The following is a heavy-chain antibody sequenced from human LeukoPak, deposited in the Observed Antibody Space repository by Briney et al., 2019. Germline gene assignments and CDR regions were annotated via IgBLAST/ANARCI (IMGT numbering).Heavy chain of an antibody. CDR3: ARDLSVYYYYYFDF. Sequence: SETLFLTCTVSDYSIGSGYSWGWIRQPPGKGLEWIATISHDGTTFYNPSLKSRVTMTLDTSRNQFSLRLSSVTAADTAVYYCARDLSVYYYYYFDFWGQGTLVTVSS. D-gene: IGHD3-22*01. V-gene: IGHV4-38-2*02. CDR2: ISHDGTT. CDR1: DYSIGSGYS. J-gene: IGHJ4*02.